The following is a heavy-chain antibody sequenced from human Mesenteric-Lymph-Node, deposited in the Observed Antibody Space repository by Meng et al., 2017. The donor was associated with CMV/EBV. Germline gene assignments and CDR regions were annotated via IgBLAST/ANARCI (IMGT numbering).Heavy chain of an antibody. V-gene: IGHV1-69*04. J-gene: IGHJ4*02. D-gene: IGHD6-13*01. CDR1: GGAFNDYP. CDR3: ARVQGRNSSWYDWGLREYYFDY. Sequence: SSVKVSCKASGGAFNDYPISWVRLAPGQGLEWMGRIIPMLGIANYAEKFQGRVTFTADKSTSTAYMELTSLRSEDTAIYYCARVQGRNSSWYDWGLREYYFDYWGQGTLVTVSS. CDR2: IIPMLGIA.